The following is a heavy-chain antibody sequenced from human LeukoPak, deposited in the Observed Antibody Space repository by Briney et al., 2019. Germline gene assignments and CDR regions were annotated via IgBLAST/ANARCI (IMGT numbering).Heavy chain of an antibody. CDR1: GFTFSSYG. J-gene: IGHJ3*02. V-gene: IGHV3-21*01. D-gene: IGHD3-22*01. Sequence: PGGSLRLSCASSGFTFSSYGMNWVRQAPGKGLEWVASISCSSSYIYYADSVKGRFTISRDNAKNSLYLQMNSLRAEDTAVYYCAGYYDSSGYYYEGSLGAFDIWGQGTMVTVSS. CDR2: ISCSSSYI. CDR3: AGYYDSSGYYYEGSLGAFDI.